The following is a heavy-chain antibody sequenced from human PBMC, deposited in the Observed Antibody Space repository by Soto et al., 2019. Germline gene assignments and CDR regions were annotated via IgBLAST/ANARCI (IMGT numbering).Heavy chain of an antibody. CDR2: INHSGRT. V-gene: IGHV4-34*01. Sequence: SETLSLTCAVYGGSFSGYYWSWIRQPPGKGLEWIGEINHSGRTNYNPSLKSRLTISLDTSKNQFSQKLSSVTAADTAVYYCARGPVGATYFDYWGQGTLVTVSS. CDR1: GGSFSGYY. J-gene: IGHJ4*02. CDR3: ARGPVGATYFDY. D-gene: IGHD1-26*01.